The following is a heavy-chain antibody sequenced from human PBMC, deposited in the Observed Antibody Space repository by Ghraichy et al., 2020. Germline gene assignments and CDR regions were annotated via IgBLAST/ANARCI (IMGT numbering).Heavy chain of an antibody. J-gene: IGHJ2*01. V-gene: IGHV3-48*02. CDR3: ARDYDFWSGYYTTENWYFDL. Sequence: GESLNISCAASGFTFSSYSMNWVRQAPGKGLEWVSYISSSSNTIYYADSVKGRFTISRDNAKNSLYLQMNSLRDEDTAVYYCARDYDFWSGYYTTENWYFDLWGRGTLVTVSS. CDR2: ISSSSNTI. D-gene: IGHD3-3*01. CDR1: GFTFSSYS.